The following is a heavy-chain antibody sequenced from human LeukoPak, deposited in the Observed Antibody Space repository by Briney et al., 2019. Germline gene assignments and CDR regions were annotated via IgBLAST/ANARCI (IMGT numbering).Heavy chain of an antibody. CDR3: VKGGYTSSWYWVG. Sequence: GGSLRLTCAASGFTFSSYSMNWVCQAPGKGLEWVSSISSSSSYIYYADSVKGRFTVSRDNAKKSLFLQMNNLRVDDTAVYYCVKGGYTSSWYWVGWGQGTLVTVSS. CDR1: GFTFSSYS. J-gene: IGHJ1*01. V-gene: IGHV3-21*01. D-gene: IGHD2-2*01. CDR2: ISSSSSYI.